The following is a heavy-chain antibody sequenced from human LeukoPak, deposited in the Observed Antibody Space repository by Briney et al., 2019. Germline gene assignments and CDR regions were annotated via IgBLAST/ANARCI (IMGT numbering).Heavy chain of an antibody. CDR3: AKAGVRDSSGWYYFDY. CDR1: GFTFDDYA. D-gene: IGHD6-19*01. V-gene: IGHV3-9*03. CDR2: ISWNSGSI. Sequence: GGSLRLSCAASGFTFDDYAMHWVRQAPGKGLEWVSDISWNSGSIGYADSVKGRFTISRDNAKNSLYLQMNSLRAEDMALYYCAKAGVRDSSGWYYFDYWGQGTLLTVSS. J-gene: IGHJ4*02.